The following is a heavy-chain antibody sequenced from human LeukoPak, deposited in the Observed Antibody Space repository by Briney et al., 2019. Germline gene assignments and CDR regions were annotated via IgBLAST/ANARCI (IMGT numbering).Heavy chain of an antibody. CDR3: ARQLWFGGYFDY. CDR1: GGSISSYY. J-gene: IGHJ4*02. CDR2: IYYSGST. Sequence: SETLSLTCTVSGGSISSYYWSWIRQPPGKGLEWIGYIYYSGSTNYNPSLKSRVTISVDTSKNQFSLKLSSVTAADTAVYYCARQLWFGGYFDYWGQGTLVTVSS. D-gene: IGHD3-10*01. V-gene: IGHV4-59*01.